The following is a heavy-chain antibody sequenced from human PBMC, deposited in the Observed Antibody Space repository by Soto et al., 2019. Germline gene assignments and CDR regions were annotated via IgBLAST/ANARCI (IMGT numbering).Heavy chain of an antibody. Sequence: PSETLSLTCTVSGGSISSYYWSWIRQPPGKGLEWIGYIYYSGSTNYNPSLKSRVTISVDTSKNQFSLKLSSVTAADTAVYYCARATTVRFLEWLFFDYWGQGTLVTVSS. CDR2: IYYSGST. D-gene: IGHD3-3*01. CDR1: GGSISSYY. CDR3: ARATTVRFLEWLFFDY. V-gene: IGHV4-59*01. J-gene: IGHJ4*02.